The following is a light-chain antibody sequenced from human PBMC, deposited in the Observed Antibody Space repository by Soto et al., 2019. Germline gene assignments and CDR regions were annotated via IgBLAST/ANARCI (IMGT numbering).Light chain of an antibody. J-gene: IGKJ4*01. CDR3: QHYKTWPLS. Sequence: IVMTQSPATLSVSPGERATLSCRASQGIGSTLAWYQQQPGQTPRLLIYDASTRATGIPARFSGIGSGTEFTLIISSLQSEDFGVYYCQHYKTWPLSFGGGTKVEI. V-gene: IGKV3-15*01. CDR1: QGIGST. CDR2: DAS.